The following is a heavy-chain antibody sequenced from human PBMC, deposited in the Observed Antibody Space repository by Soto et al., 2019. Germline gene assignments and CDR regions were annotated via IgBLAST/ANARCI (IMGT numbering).Heavy chain of an antibody. CDR1: GGSFSGYY. D-gene: IGHD4-17*01. CDR3: ASSPLYGAKPLGGY. CDR2: INHSGST. J-gene: IGHJ4*02. Sequence: QVQLQQWGAGLLKPSEPLSLTCAVYGGSFSGYYWSWIRQPPGKGLEWIGEINHSGSTNYNPSLKSRVTISVDTSKNQFSLKLSSVTAADTAVYYCASSPLYGAKPLGGYWGQGTLVTVSS. V-gene: IGHV4-34*01.